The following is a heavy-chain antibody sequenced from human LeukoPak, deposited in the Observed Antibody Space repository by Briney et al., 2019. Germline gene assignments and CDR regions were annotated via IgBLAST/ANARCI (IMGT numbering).Heavy chain of an antibody. CDR1: GFTFSSYA. CDR3: ATEGVRGSYYFDY. J-gene: IGHJ4*02. Sequence: GGSLRLSCAASGFTFSSYAMSWVRQAPGKGLEWVSAISNSGASTYYGDSVKGRFTISRDNSKNTLYLQMNSLRAEDTAVYYCATEGVRGSYYFDYWGQGTLVTVSS. V-gene: IGHV3-23*01. CDR2: ISNSGAST. D-gene: IGHD1-26*01.